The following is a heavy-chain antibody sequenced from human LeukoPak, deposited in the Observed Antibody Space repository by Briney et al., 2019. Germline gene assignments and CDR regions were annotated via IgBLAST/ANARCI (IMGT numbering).Heavy chain of an antibody. J-gene: IGHJ4*02. V-gene: IGHV3-7*01. CDR1: GFTFSRYW. D-gene: IGHD2-2*02. Sequence: GGSLRLSCAASGFTFSRYWMTWVRQAPGKGLEWVANIKQDGSEKYYVDSVKGLFTISRENAKNSLYLQMNVLRVEDTAVYYCARVFPYCSSPSCYTADYWGQGTLVTVSS. CDR3: ARVFPYCSSPSCYTADY. CDR2: IKQDGSEK.